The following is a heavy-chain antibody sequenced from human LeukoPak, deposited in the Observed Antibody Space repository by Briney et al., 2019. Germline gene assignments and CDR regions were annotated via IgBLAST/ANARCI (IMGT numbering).Heavy chain of an antibody. J-gene: IGHJ6*04. D-gene: IGHD3-10*02. CDR3: AELGITMIGGV. CDR2: ITGSGGNT. CDR1: GFTFSSYS. V-gene: IGHV3-23*01. Sequence: GGSLRLSCAASGFTFSSYSMNWVRQAPGRGLEWVSGITGSGGNTYYADSVKGRFTISRDNSKNTLYLQMNSLRAEDTAVYYCAELGITMIGGVWGKGTTVTISS.